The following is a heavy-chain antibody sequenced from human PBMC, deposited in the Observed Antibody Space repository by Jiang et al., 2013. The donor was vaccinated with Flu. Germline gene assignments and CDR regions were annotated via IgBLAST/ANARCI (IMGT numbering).Heavy chain of an antibody. J-gene: IGHJ4*02. V-gene: IGHV4-34*01. CDR3: ARADYYDSSGKFDY. Sequence: LLKPSETLSLTCAVDSGSFSDSYWTWIRQPPGKGLEWIGEVNHSGSTNYNPSLKSRVTISVDTSKNQFSLKPSSVTAADTAVYYCARADYYDSSGKFDYWGQGTLVTVSS. D-gene: IGHD3-22*01. CDR2: VNHSGST. CDR1: SGSFSDSY.